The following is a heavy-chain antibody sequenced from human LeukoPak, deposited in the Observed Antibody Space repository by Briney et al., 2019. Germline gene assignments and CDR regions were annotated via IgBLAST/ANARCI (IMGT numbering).Heavy chain of an antibody. V-gene: IGHV4-4*02. J-gene: IGHJ4*02. Sequence: SETLSLTCSVSIGSISSSKWWSWVRQSPVKGLEWIGSTYYTGSTYYNPSLKSRVTISLDTSKNQFSLKLSSVTAADTAVYYCARPYDTSGYYPFDYWGQGTLVTVSS. CDR2: TYYTGST. D-gene: IGHD3-22*01. CDR3: ARPYDTSGYYPFDY. CDR1: IGSISSSKW.